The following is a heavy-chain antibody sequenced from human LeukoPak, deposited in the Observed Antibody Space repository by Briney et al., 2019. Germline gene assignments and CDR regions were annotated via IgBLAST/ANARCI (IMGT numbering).Heavy chain of an antibody. J-gene: IGHJ5*02. CDR1: GYTFTSYG. V-gene: IGHV1-18*01. CDR2: ISSYNGNT. Sequence: ASVKVSCKASGYTFTSYGISWVRQAPGQGLEWMGWISSYNGNTNYAQKLQGRVTTTTDTSTSTAYMELRSLRSDDTAVYYCARPRRSGWWFDPWGQGTLVTVSS. D-gene: IGHD3-10*01. CDR3: ARPRRSGWWFDP.